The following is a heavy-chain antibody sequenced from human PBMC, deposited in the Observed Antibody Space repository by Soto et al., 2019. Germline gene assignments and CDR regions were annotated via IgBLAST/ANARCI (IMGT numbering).Heavy chain of an antibody. Sequence: EVQLLESGGGLAQPGGSLTLSCAASGFTFSSYAMHWVRQAPGRGLEWVSTISGSGINIYYAYSVQGRFIISRDNSQHTLFLQMSSLRVEDAAKYSCAKDAFGGASDYWGQGTQVTVSS. CDR1: GFTFSSYA. J-gene: IGHJ4*02. CDR3: AKDAFGGASDY. D-gene: IGHD3-3*01. V-gene: IGHV3-23*01. CDR2: ISGSGINI.